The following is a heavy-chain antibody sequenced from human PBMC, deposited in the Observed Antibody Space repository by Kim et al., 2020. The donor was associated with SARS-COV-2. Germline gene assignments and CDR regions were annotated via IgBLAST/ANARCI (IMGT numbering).Heavy chain of an antibody. Sequence: ASVKVSCKASGYTFTSYDINWVRQATGQGLEWMGWMNPNSGNTGYAQKFQGRVTMTRNTSISTAYMELSSLRSEDTAVYYCARVAGRDFWSGYYHVGWFDPWGQGTLVTVSS. CDR2: MNPNSGNT. J-gene: IGHJ5*02. CDR1: GYTFTSYD. D-gene: IGHD3-3*01. CDR3: ARVAGRDFWSGYYHVGWFDP. V-gene: IGHV1-8*01.